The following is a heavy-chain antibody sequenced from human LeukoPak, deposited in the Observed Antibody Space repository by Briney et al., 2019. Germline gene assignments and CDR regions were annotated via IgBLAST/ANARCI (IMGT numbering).Heavy chain of an antibody. CDR2: IYYSGST. V-gene: IGHV4-39*07. Sequence: SETLSLTCTVSGGSISRSSYYWGWIRQPPGKGLEWIGSIYYSGSTYYGPSLKSRVTISVDTSKNQFSLKLTSVTAADTAVYYCARRYNRNYAYGYWGQGTLVTVTS. D-gene: IGHD1-7*01. J-gene: IGHJ4*02. CDR1: GGSISRSSYY. CDR3: ARRYNRNYAYGY.